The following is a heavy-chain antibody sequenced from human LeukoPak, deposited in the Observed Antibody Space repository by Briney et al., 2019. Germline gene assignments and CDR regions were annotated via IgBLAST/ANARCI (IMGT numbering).Heavy chain of an antibody. V-gene: IGHV3-66*02. CDR1: GFTVTNNF. D-gene: IGHD2-2*01. CDR2: IYSDGTT. J-gene: IGHJ6*03. CDR3: ASNSFLLRSISYYYYMDV. Sequence: GGSLRLSCAASGFTVTNNFMTWVRQAPGKGLEWVSIIYSDGTTYYVDSVKGRFTISRDSSKNTLYLQMSSLRAEDTAVYYCASNSFLLRSISYYYYMDVWGKGTTVTVS.